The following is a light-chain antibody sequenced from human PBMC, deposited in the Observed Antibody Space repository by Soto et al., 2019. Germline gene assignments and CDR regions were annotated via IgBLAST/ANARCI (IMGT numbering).Light chain of an antibody. J-gene: IGKJ4*01. CDR3: QQYDNWPLT. CDR1: QSVTNNY. CDR2: GAS. V-gene: IGKV3-20*01. Sequence: EIVLTQSPGTLSLSPGERATLSCGASQSVTNNYLAWYQQKPGQAPRLLIFGASTRATGIPARFSGSGSGTDFTLTISSLQSEDFGVYFCQQYDNWPLTFGGGTKVDIK.